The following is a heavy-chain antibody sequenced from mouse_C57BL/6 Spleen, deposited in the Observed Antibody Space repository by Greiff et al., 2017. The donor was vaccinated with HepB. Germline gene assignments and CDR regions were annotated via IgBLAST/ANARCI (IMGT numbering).Heavy chain of an antibody. Sequence: EVKLMESGGGLVKPGGSLKLSCAASGFTFSSYAMSWVRQTPEKRLEWVATISDGGSYTYYPDNVKGRFTISRDNAKNNLYLQMSHLKSEDTAMYYCARDPVENYAMDYWGQGTSVTVSS. V-gene: IGHV5-4*01. CDR3: ARDPVENYAMDY. CDR1: GFTFSSYA. CDR2: ISDGGSYT. J-gene: IGHJ4*01.